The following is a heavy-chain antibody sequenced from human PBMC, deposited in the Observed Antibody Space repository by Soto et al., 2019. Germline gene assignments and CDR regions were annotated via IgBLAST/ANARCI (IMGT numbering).Heavy chain of an antibody. CDR1: GDSIRSSNYY. V-gene: IGHV4-39*01. Sequence: SETLSLTCVVSGDSIRSSNYYWGWLRQSPVKGLEWIGSIYYSGTAYYNPSLKSRVTISIDTSKNQFSLKLNSLTAADTAVHYCARNSPYPGGYGHFDHWGQGNLVTVSS. D-gene: IGHD5-12*01. CDR3: ARNSPYPGGYGHFDH. CDR2: IYYSGTA. J-gene: IGHJ4*02.